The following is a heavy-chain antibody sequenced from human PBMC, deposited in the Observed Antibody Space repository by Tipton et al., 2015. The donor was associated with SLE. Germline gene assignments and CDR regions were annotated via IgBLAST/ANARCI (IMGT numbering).Heavy chain of an antibody. V-gene: IGHV3-21*03. CDR2: ISSSSSYI. CDR3: AGSEWFAY. CDR1: GFTVSSNY. Sequence: VQLVQSGGGLIQPGGSLRLSCAASGFTVSSNYMNWVRQAPGKGLEWVSSISSSSSYIYYADSVKGRFTISRDNAKNSLYLQMYSLRAEDTAVDYCAGSEWFAYWGQGTLVTVSS. J-gene: IGHJ4*02. D-gene: IGHD3-3*01.